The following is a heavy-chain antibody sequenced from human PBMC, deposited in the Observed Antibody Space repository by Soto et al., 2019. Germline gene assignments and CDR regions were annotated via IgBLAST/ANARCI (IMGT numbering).Heavy chain of an antibody. D-gene: IGHD6-19*01. V-gene: IGHV5-51*01. J-gene: IGHJ6*02. CDR2: IYPGDSDT. CDR1: GYSFTSYW. CDR3: ARPIAVAGTPSVYYGMDV. Sequence: PGESRKISCKGSGYSFTSYWIGWVRQMPGRGLEWMGIIYPGDSDTRYNPSFQGQVTISADKSISTAYLQWSSLKASDTAMYYCARPIAVAGTPSVYYGMDVWGQGTTVTVSS.